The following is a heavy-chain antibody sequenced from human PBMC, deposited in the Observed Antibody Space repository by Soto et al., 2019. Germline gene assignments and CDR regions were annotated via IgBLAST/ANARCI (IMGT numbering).Heavy chain of an antibody. D-gene: IGHD3-10*01. Sequence: SETLSLTCTVSGGSISSGGYYWSWIRQHPGKGLEWIGYIYYSGSTYYNPSLKSRVTISVDTSKNQFSLKLSSVTAADTAVYYCAREVTMVRGVRSTPVVAFDIWGQGTMVTVSS. J-gene: IGHJ3*02. CDR3: AREVTMVRGVRSTPVVAFDI. CDR1: GGSISSGGYY. CDR2: IYYSGST. V-gene: IGHV4-31*03.